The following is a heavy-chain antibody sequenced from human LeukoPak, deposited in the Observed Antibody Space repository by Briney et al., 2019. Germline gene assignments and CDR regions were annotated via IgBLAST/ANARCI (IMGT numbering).Heavy chain of an antibody. J-gene: IGHJ3*02. Sequence: SETLSLTCAAYGGSFSVYYWSWIRQPPGKGLEWIGEINDSGRTNYNPSLKSRVTISVDTSKNQFSLKLSSVTAADTAVYYCARERSGSEIFARSFDIWGQGTMVTVAS. CDR1: GGSFSVYY. D-gene: IGHD3-3*01. CDR2: INDSGRT. V-gene: IGHV4-34*01. CDR3: ARERSGSEIFARSFDI.